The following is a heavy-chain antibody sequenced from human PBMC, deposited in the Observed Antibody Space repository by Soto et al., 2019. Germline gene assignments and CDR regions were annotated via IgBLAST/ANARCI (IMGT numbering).Heavy chain of an antibody. CDR2: ISGSGSTI. CDR1: GCTFSSYA. Sequence: PGGSLRLSCAASGCTFSSYAVSWVRQAPGKGPEWISSISGSGSTIYYADSVKGRFPISRDNSHNTLYLQMSSLRAEDTAVYYCAEVSYYYDSSGYYYFAYWGQGTLVTSPQ. J-gene: IGHJ4*02. V-gene: IGHV3-23*01. D-gene: IGHD3-22*01. CDR3: AEVSYYYDSSGYYYFAY.